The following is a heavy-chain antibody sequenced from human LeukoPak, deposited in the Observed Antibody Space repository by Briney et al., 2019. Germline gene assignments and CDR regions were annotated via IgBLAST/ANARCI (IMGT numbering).Heavy chain of an antibody. CDR1: GGTFSSYA. Sequence: VASVRVSCKASGGTFSSYAISWVRQAPGQGLEWMGGIIPIFGTANYAQKFQGRVTITADESTSTAYMELSNLRSEDTAVYYCASPAVAGTPDAFDIWGQGTMVTVSS. V-gene: IGHV1-69*13. D-gene: IGHD6-19*01. J-gene: IGHJ3*02. CDR2: IIPIFGTA. CDR3: ASPAVAGTPDAFDI.